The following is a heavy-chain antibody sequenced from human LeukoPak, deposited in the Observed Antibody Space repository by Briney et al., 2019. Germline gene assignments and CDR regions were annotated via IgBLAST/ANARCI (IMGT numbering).Heavy chain of an antibody. CDR3: ARENSGSYREFDY. D-gene: IGHD1-26*01. Sequence: SETLSLTCTVSGGSISSHYWSWIRQPPGKGLEWIGYIYYSGSTNYNPSLKSRVSMSVDTSKNQFSLKLSSVTAADTAVFYCARENSGSYREFDYWGQGTLVTVSS. CDR2: IYYSGST. CDR1: GGSISSHY. J-gene: IGHJ4*02. V-gene: IGHV4-59*11.